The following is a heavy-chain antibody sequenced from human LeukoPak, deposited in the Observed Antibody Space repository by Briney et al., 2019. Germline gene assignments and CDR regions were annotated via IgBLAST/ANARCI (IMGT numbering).Heavy chain of an antibody. J-gene: IGHJ6*02. V-gene: IGHV4-39*07. CDR3: ARECGGGDCGAYYYYGVDV. Sequence: SETLSLTCTVSGGSISSSSYYWGWIRQPPGKGLEWIGCIYYSGTTNYNPSLNSRVTISVDTSKNQLSLKLSSVTAADTAVYYCARECGGGDCGAYYYYGVDVWGQGTTVTVSS. D-gene: IGHD2-21*02. CDR2: IYYSGTT. CDR1: GGSISSSSYY.